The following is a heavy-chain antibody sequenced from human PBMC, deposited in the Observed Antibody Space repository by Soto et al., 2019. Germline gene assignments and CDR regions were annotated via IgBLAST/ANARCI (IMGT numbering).Heavy chain of an antibody. D-gene: IGHD2-15*01. J-gene: IGHJ6*02. CDR2: IHTTGST. Sequence: PSETLSLTCTVSGASISSGRYYWAWIRQPPGKGLEWVATIHTTGSTYYKPSLESRIALSIDTSKNHFSLRLTSVTAADTAVYYCARHLPSLSIDAMDVWGQGTSVTVSS. V-gene: IGHV4-39*01. CDR1: GASISSGRYY. CDR3: ARHLPSLSIDAMDV.